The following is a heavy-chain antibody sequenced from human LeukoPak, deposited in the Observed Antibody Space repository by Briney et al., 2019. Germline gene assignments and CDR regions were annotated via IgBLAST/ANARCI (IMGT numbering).Heavy chain of an antibody. D-gene: IGHD1-26*01. J-gene: IGHJ6*03. Sequence: ASVKVSCKASGYTFTMYYIHWVRQAPGQGLEWMGLINPSDGATTYAQRFQGRVTMTRDMSSTTVSMDLRSLRSEDTAVYFCAREQSGGLSGILGGLFAYYYTYYYMDVWGRGTTVTVSS. CDR3: AREQSGGLSGILGGLFAYYYTYYYMDV. V-gene: IGHV1-46*01. CDR2: INPSDGAT. CDR1: GYTFTMYY.